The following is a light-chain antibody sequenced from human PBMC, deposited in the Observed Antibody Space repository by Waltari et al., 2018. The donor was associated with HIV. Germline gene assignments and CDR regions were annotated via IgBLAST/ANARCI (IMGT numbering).Light chain of an antibody. Sequence: EIVLTQSPGTLSLSPGERATLSCRASQSVSNAYLAWYQQKPGQAPRLLIYGASTRATGVPARLSGSGSGTEFTLIISSLQSEDFAVYYCQQYTNRPPRTFGQGTKVEVK. V-gene: IGKV3-15*01. CDR3: QQYTNRPPRT. J-gene: IGKJ1*01. CDR2: GAS. CDR1: QSVSNAY.